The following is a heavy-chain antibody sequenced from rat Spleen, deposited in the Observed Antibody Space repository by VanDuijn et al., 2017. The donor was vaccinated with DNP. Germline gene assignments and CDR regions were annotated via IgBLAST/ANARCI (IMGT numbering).Heavy chain of an antibody. CDR3: TTRGLGARYYWSFDF. D-gene: IGHD5-1*01. J-gene: IGHJ1*01. CDR1: GFTFSDYS. Sequence: EVQLVESGGGLVQPGRSLKLSCAASGFTFSDYSMAWVRQAPKKGLEWVATIVYDGSSAYYGDSVTGRFTISRDNAKNTLYLQMDSLRSEDTATYYCTTRGLGARYYWSFDFWGPGTMVTVSS. V-gene: IGHV5S10*01. CDR2: IVYDGSSA.